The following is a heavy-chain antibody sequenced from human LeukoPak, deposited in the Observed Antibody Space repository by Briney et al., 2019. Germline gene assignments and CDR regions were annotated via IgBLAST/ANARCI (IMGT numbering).Heavy chain of an antibody. J-gene: IGHJ5*01. V-gene: IGHV3-48*01. D-gene: IGHD2-15*01. CDR1: GFTFSIYS. Sequence: GGSLRLSCAASGFTFSIYSMSWVRQARGKGVEWLSYISTSSTSIYYADSVKGRFTISRDEARNSLSIQKKRLRADDTAVYYCAKEMGYCTGGTCYRWFDSWGQGTLVTVSS. CDR2: ISTSSTSI. CDR3: AKEMGYCTGGTCYRWFDS.